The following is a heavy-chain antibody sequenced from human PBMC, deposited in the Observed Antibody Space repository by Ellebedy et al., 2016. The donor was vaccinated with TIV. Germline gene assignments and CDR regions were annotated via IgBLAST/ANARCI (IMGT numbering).Heavy chain of an antibody. CDR3: ARGHYYGSGMYGDY. V-gene: IGHV3-30*03. CDR2: ISYDGSNK. J-gene: IGHJ4*02. D-gene: IGHD3-10*01. Sequence: GGSLRLSXAASGFTFSSYGMHWVRQAPGKGLEWVAVISYDGSNKYYADSVKGRFTISRDNSKNTLYLQMDSLRAEDTAVYYCARGHYYGSGMYGDYWGQGTLVTVSS. CDR1: GFTFSSYG.